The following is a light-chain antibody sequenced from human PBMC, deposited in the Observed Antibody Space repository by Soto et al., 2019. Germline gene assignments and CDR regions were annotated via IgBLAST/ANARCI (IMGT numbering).Light chain of an antibody. V-gene: IGKV3-11*01. J-gene: IGKJ3*01. CDR1: RTIGSN. Sequence: EVVMTQSPATLSVSPGERATLSCRASRTIGSNLAWYQQKPGQPPRLLIYDASNRATGIPARFSGSGSVTDFTLTISSLEPEDFAVYYCQQRSNWATFGPGTKVD. CDR2: DAS. CDR3: QQRSNWAT.